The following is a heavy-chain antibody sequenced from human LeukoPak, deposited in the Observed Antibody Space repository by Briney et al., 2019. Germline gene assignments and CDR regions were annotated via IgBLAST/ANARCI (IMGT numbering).Heavy chain of an antibody. J-gene: IGHJ4*02. CDR1: GFTFSSYG. CDR2: IWYDGSNK. V-gene: IGHV3-33*01. D-gene: IGHD3-22*01. Sequence: GGSLRLSCAASGFTFSSYGMHWVRQAPGKGLEWVAVIWYDGSNKYYADSVKGRFTISRDNSKNTLYLQMNSLRAEDTAVYYCARDRNYDSSGYSTFDYWGQGTLVTVSS. CDR3: ARDRNYDSSGYSTFDY.